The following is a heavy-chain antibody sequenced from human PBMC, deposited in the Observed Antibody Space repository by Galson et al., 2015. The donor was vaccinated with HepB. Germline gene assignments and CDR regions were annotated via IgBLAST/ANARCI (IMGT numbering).Heavy chain of an antibody. D-gene: IGHD1-26*01. CDR2: FDPEDGET. Sequence: SVKVSCKVSGYTLTELSMHWVRQAPGKGLEWMGGFDPEDGETIYAQKFQGRVTMTEDTSTDTAYMELSSLRSEDTAVYYCATGTEAVGTLYYFGMDVWGQGTTVTVSS. V-gene: IGHV1-24*01. CDR3: ATGTEAVGTLYYFGMDV. CDR1: GYTLTELS. J-gene: IGHJ6*02.